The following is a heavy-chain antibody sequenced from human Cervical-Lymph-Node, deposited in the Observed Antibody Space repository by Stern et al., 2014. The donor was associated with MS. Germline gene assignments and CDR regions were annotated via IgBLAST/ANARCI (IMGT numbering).Heavy chain of an antibody. CDR1: GFTDSRAY. V-gene: IGHV3-53*01. Sequence: EMQLVESGGGVIQPGGSLRLSCTASGFTDSRAYMTCVRQAPGTGLEWVSLITNVGSPFYTDSVKGRFTISRDDSKNTVYLHMTSLRAEDTAMYYCARDTSSPERSDWWGQGTLVTVSS. CDR2: ITNVGSP. CDR3: ARDTSSPERSDW. D-gene: IGHD1-1*01. J-gene: IGHJ4*02.